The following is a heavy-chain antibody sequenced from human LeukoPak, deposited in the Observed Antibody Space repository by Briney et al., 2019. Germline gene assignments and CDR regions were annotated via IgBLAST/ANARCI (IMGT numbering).Heavy chain of an antibody. J-gene: IGHJ6*03. Sequence: GGSLRLSCAASGFTFSSYGMHWVRQAPGKGLEWVAVISYDGSNKYYADSVKGRFTISRDNSKNTLYLQMNSLRAEDTAVYYCARSGSSWSGYYYYMDVWGKGTTVTVSS. D-gene: IGHD6-13*01. V-gene: IGHV3-30*03. CDR3: ARSGSSWSGYYYYMDV. CDR1: GFTFSSYG. CDR2: ISYDGSNK.